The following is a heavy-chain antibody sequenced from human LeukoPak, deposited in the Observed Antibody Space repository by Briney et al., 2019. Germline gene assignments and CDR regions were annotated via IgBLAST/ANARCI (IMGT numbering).Heavy chain of an antibody. V-gene: IGHV4-59*01. D-gene: IGHD4-17*01. CDR2: IYYSGST. J-gene: IGHJ4*02. CDR3: ARAISGGDYGDFTFDF. Sequence: PSETLSLTCTVSSGSISSYYWSWIRQPPGKGLEWIGYIYYSGSTSYNPSLKSRVTISVDTSKNQFSLRLSSVTAADTAVYYCARAISGGDYGDFTFDFWGQGTLVTVSS. CDR1: SGSISSYY.